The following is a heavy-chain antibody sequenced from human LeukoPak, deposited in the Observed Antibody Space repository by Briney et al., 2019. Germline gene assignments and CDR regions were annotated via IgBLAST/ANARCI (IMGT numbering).Heavy chain of an antibody. J-gene: IGHJ4*02. CDR2: ISSGSSAI. CDR3: GTGDPRFDY. V-gene: IGHV3-48*01. CDR1: GFSFSTYS. D-gene: IGHD7-27*01. Sequence: PGGSLRLSCAASGFSFSTYSMNWVRQAPGKGLQWVSYISSGSSAIYYTDSVKGRFTIIRDDAKNSVYLQMNSLRTEDTAVYYCGTGDPRFDYWGQGILVTVSS.